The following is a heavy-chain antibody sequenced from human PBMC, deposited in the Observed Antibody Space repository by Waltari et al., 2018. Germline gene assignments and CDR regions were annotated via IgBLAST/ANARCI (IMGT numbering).Heavy chain of an antibody. V-gene: IGHV1-3*01. CDR2: INAGNGNT. CDR1: GYTFTSYA. D-gene: IGHD3-22*01. CDR3: ARVLAGSGYYWCYVDY. Sequence: QVQLVQSGAEVKKPGASVKGSCKAAGYTFTSYALHWVRQAPGQRLEWMGWINAGNGNTKVSPKFQGRVSIARDTSASTAYMELSSLRSEGTAVYYCARVLAGSGYYWCYVDYWGQGPLVTVSS. J-gene: IGHJ4*02.